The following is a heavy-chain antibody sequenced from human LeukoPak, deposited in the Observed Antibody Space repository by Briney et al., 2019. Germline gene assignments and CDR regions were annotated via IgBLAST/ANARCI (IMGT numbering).Heavy chain of an antibody. CDR1: GFTFSHYW. CDR2: LNQDGSVQ. Sequence: TGGSLRLSCEASGFTFSHYWMTWYRQAPGKGLEWVANLNQDGSVQAYGDSVRGRFTISRDNAKNSVYIQMSSLRVEDTAMYSCARDHNVADVWGQGTMVTVSS. CDR3: ARDHNVADV. J-gene: IGHJ3*01. V-gene: IGHV3-7*01. D-gene: IGHD2-8*01.